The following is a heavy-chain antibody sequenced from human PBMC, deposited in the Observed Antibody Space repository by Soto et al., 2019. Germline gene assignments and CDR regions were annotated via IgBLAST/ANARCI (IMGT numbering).Heavy chain of an antibody. CDR2: FTGSAGNT. V-gene: IGHV3-23*01. CDR1: GFRFSSSA. J-gene: IGHJ6*02. Sequence: PGGSLRLSCVASGFRFSSSAMTWVRQAPGRGLEWVSSFTGSAGNTYYADSVKGRFTITKDTTKNQVVLTMTNMDRVDTATYYCAQRTPEYGMDVWGQGTMVTVSS. CDR3: AQRTPEYGMDV.